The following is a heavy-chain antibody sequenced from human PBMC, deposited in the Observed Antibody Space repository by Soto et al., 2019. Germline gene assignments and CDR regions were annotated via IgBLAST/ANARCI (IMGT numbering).Heavy chain of an antibody. D-gene: IGHD1-26*01. Sequence: QVQLVQSGAEVKKPGSSVKVSCKASGGTFSSYALSWVRQAPGQGLEWMGGIIPMSGATNYAQKFQGRVTFTADDSTNTAYRELTSLRSEDTAVYYCARGGPENDYWGQGTLVTVSS. CDR2: IIPMSGAT. V-gene: IGHV1-69*12. J-gene: IGHJ4*02. CDR3: ARGGPENDY. CDR1: GGTFSSYA.